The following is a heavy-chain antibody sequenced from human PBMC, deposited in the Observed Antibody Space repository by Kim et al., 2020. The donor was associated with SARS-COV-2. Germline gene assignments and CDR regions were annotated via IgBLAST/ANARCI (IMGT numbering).Heavy chain of an antibody. J-gene: IGHJ4*02. V-gene: IGHV3-7*01. CDR3: AIVPRGDVDY. CDR2: IKQEGSEK. Sequence: GGSLRLSCAASGFTFSSYWMSWVRQAPGKGLEGVANIKQEGSEKYYVDSVKGRFTISRDNAKNSLYRQMNSLRAEDTGVYYGAIVPRGDVDYWGQGTLAT. CDR1: GFTFSSYW.